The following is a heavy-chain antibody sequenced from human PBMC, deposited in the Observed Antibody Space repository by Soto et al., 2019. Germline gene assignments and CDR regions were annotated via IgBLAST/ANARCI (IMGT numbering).Heavy chain of an antibody. D-gene: IGHD5-18*01. Sequence: LSLTCAVSGASISNTSYFWGWIRQPPGKGLEWVGKMFSTGSSTYNPSLKSRVTISVDTSKNQFSLKLSSVTAADTAVYYCARVSGGYSYSYYYGMDVWGQGTTVTVSS. CDR2: MFSTGSS. CDR3: ARVSGGYSYSYYYGMDV. J-gene: IGHJ6*02. CDR1: GASISNTSYF. V-gene: IGHV4-39*07.